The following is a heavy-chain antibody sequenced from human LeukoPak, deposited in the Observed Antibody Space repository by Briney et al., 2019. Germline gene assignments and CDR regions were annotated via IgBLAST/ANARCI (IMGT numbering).Heavy chain of an antibody. CDR1: GFTFSRYE. V-gene: IGHV3-48*03. J-gene: IGHJ4*02. D-gene: IGHD5-18*01. CDR2: ISSSGSTT. Sequence: GGSLRLSCAASGFTFSRYEMTWVRQAPGKGREGVSYISSSGSTTHYADSVKGRFTFSRDNSKNTLYLQMNSLRAEDTAVYYCAKGYSYGYVDYWGQGTLVTVSS. CDR3: AKGYSYGYVDY.